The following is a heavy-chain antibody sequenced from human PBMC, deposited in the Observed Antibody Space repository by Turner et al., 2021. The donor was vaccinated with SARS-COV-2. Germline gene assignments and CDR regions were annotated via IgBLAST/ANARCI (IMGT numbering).Heavy chain of an antibody. J-gene: IGHJ6*02. Sequence: QLQLQESRPGLVKPSATLSLPCSVSGGSISSSSYYWGWFRQPPGKGLEWIGIIYYSGSAYYNPSLKSRVTISVDPSKSQFSLKLTSVTAADTAVYYCARVMDTAMDYCGTDVWGQGTTVTVSS. CDR2: IYYSGSA. CDR3: ARVMDTAMDYCGTDV. D-gene: IGHD5-18*01. CDR1: GGSISSSSYY. V-gene: IGHV4-39*01.